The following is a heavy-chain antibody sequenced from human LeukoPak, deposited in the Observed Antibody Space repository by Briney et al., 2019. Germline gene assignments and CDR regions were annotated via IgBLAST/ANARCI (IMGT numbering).Heavy chain of an antibody. Sequence: PSETLSLTCTVSGGSISSSSYYWGWIRQPPGKGLEWIGSIYYSGSTYYNPSLKSRVTMSIDKSKNQFSLNLSFVTAADTAVYYCARAPDGVVEYFQYWGQGTLVTVSS. V-gene: IGHV4-39*07. J-gene: IGHJ1*01. CDR3: ARAPDGVVEYFQY. D-gene: IGHD2-15*01. CDR2: IYYSGST. CDR1: GGSISSSSYY.